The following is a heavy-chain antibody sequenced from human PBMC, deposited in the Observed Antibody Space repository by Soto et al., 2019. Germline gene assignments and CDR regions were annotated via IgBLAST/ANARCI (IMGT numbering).Heavy chain of an antibody. CDR3: ARDSGVHSTLLNYYYYGMDV. CDR2: ISAYNGNT. Sequence: GGSVKVSCKASGYTFTSYCISWVLQAPGQGLEWMGWISAYNGNTNYAQKLQGRVTMTTDTSTSTAYMELRSLRSDDTAVYYCARDSGVHSTLLNYYYYGMDVWGQGTTVTVSS. D-gene: IGHD3-10*01. CDR1: GYTFTSYC. V-gene: IGHV1-18*01. J-gene: IGHJ6*02.